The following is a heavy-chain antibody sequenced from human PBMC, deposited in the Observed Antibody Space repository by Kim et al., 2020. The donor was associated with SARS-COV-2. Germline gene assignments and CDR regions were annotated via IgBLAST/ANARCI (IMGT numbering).Heavy chain of an antibody. V-gene: IGHV3-53*01. J-gene: IGHJ4*02. CDR3: AREPPYIAVAGGDY. D-gene: IGHD6-19*01. Sequence: ADSVKGRFTISRDNSKNTLYLQMNSLRAGDTAVYYCAREPPYIAVAGGDYWGQGTLVTVSS.